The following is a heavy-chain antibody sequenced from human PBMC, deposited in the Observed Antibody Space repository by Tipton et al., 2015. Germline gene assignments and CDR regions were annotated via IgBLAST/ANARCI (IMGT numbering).Heavy chain of an antibody. J-gene: IGHJ6*02. Sequence: TLSLTCTVSGGSISSYYWGWIRQPPGKGLEWIGSISHSGNTYYNPSLKSRVTMSRDTSKNQFSLKLTSVAAADTAVYYCARDGSDSEGYYYYGVDVWGQGITVTVSS. CDR1: GGSISSYY. D-gene: IGHD3-3*01. CDR3: ARDGSDSEGYYYYGVDV. V-gene: IGHV4-59*01. CDR2: ISHSGNT.